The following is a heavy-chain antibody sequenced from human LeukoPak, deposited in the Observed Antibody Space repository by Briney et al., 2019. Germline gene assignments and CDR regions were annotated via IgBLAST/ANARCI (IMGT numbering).Heavy chain of an antibody. J-gene: IGHJ1*01. D-gene: IGHD2-15*01. CDR3: ATLTYCSGGSCFPKYFQH. CDR2: IYYSGST. V-gene: IGHV4-59*08. Sequence: PSETLSLTCTVSGGSISSYYWSWIRQPPGKGLEWIGCIYYSGSTNHNPSLKSRVTISVDTSKNQFSLKLSSVTAADTAVYYYATLTYCSGGSCFPKYFQHWGQGTLVAVSS. CDR1: GGSISSYY.